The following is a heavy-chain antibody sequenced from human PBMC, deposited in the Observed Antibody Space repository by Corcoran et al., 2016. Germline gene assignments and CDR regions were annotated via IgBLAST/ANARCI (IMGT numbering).Heavy chain of an antibody. J-gene: IGHJ4*02. CDR2: IIPILGTA. Sequence: QVQLVQSGAEVKKPGSSVKVSCKASGGTFSSYAISWVRQAPGQGLEWMGGIIPILGTANYAQQFQGRVTITADESTSKAYMELSSLRSEDTAVDYCAGERYGGSYSFDYWGQGTLVTVSS. V-gene: IGHV1-69*01. CDR3: AGERYGGSYSFDY. CDR1: GGTFSSYA. D-gene: IGHD1-26*01.